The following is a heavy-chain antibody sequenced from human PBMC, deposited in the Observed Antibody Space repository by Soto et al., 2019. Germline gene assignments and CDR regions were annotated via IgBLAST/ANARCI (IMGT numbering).Heavy chain of an antibody. V-gene: IGHV4-59*01. CDR3: ARDSTGYLFYC. J-gene: IGHJ4*02. Sequence: SETLSLTCTVSGGSISSYYCSWSRQPPGKGLEWIGYIYYSGSTNYNPSLKSRVTISVDTSKNQFSLKLSSVTAADTAVYYCARDSTGYLFYCWGQGTLVTVSS. D-gene: IGHD3-9*01. CDR1: GGSISSYY. CDR2: IYYSGST.